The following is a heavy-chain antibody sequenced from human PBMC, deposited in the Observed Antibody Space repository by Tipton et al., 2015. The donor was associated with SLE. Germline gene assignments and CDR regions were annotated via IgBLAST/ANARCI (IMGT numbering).Heavy chain of an antibody. CDR3: ARAEYSAYDVPQFDL. D-gene: IGHD5-12*01. CDR1: GGSISGYY. CDR2: IHSSGST. Sequence: TLSLTCTVSGGSISGYYWSWIRQPPGKGLEWIAYIHSSGSTNYNPSLKSRVTISADTSKNQFSLTLNSVTAADTAVYYCARAEYSAYDVPQFDLWGQGSLVTVSS. J-gene: IGHJ4*02. V-gene: IGHV4-59*01.